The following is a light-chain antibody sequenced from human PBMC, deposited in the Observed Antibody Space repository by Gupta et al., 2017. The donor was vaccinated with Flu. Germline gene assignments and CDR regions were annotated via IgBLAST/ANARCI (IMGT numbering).Light chain of an antibody. J-gene: IGLJ1*01. CDR2: DVT. CDR1: SNDVGGYNR. Sequence: QSAPTQPRSVSGSSGQSVTISCTGTSNDVGGYNRVSWYEQRPGKAPKLILYDVTERPSGVPDRFSGSKSGNTASLTISGLQADDEADYYCSSHAGRVTWVFGTGTTVTVL. V-gene: IGLV2-11*01. CDR3: SSHAGRVTWV.